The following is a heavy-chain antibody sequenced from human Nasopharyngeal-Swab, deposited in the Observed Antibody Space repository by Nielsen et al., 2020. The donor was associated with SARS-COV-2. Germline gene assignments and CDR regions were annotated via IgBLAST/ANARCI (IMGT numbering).Heavy chain of an antibody. CDR2: VHFLGST. CDR3: ARDSYRDAFDI. V-gene: IGHV4-59*13. Sequence: SETLSLTCTLSGGSISSYYWNWIPQPPGKGREWIGYVHFLGSTDYNPSLKSRVTISLDTSNYQFSLRLSSVTAADTAVYYCARDSYRDAFDIWGQGTMATVSS. CDR1: GGSISSYY. J-gene: IGHJ3*02.